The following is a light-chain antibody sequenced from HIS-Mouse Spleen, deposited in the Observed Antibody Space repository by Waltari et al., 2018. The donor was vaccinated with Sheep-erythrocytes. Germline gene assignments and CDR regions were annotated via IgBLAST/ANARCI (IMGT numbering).Light chain of an antibody. V-gene: IGLV2-11*01. CDR1: SSHVGRYHH. CDR2: DVS. Sequence: QSALTQPPPVSGSPGQSVPIPCTGTSSHVGRYHHVSWYQQHPGKAPKPMIYDVSKRPSGVPDRFSGSKSGNTASLTISGLQAEDEADYYCCSYAGSYNHVFATGTKVTVL. J-gene: IGLJ1*01. CDR3: CSYAGSYNHV.